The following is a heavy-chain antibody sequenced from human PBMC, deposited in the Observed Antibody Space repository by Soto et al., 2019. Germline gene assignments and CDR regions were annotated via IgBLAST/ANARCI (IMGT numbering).Heavy chain of an antibody. J-gene: IGHJ6*02. D-gene: IGHD3-22*01. CDR3: AREGGQDYYDSSGYGMDV. Sequence: PWGSLLLSCVACVFTFSSYSMNWVRQAPGRGLEWVSSISSSSSYIYYADSVKGRFTISRDNAKNSLYLQMNRLRAEDTAVYYCAREGGQDYYDSSGYGMDVWGQGTTVTVYS. CDR2: ISSSSSYI. V-gene: IGHV3-21*01. CDR1: VFTFSSYS.